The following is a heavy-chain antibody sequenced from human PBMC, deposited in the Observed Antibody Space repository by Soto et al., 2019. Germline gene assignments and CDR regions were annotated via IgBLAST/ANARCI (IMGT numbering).Heavy chain of an antibody. Sequence: QVQLQESCPGLVKPSETLSLTGTVSGGSISSYYWSWIRQPPGKGLEWIGYIYYSGSTNYNPSLKSRGAISVDTAKNQFSLKLSSVTAADTAVDYCARDRGSGWYVFDYWGQGTLVTVSS. CDR1: GGSISSYY. J-gene: IGHJ4*02. CDR3: ARDRGSGWYVFDY. CDR2: IYYSGST. D-gene: IGHD6-19*01. V-gene: IGHV4-59*01.